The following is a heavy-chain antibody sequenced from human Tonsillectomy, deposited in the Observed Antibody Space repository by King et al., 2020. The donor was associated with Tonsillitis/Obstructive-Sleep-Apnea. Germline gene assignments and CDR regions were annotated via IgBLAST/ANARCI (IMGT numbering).Heavy chain of an antibody. Sequence: QLVQSGAEVKKPGASVKVSCKASGYTFTSYYIHWVRQAPGQGLEWMGIINPSGGSTSYTQRFKGRVIMTRDTSTSTVYMELSSLRSEDTAVYYCAKTYYDTLTVYYWRNAFDMWGQGTMVTVSS. CDR2: INPSGGST. CDR3: AKTYYDTLTVYYWRNAFDM. D-gene: IGHD3-9*01. CDR1: GYTFTSYY. V-gene: IGHV1-46*03. J-gene: IGHJ3*02.